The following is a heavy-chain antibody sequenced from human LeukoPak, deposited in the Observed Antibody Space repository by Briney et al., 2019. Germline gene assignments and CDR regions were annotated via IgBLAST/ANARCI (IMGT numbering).Heavy chain of an antibody. CDR1: GFTFSSYG. Sequence: GRSLRLSCAASGFTFSSYGMHWVRQAPGKGLEWVAVIWYDGSNKYYADSVKGRFTISRDNSKNTLYLQMNSLRAEDTAVYYCARGDYDILTGYYPLDYWAREPWSPSPQ. V-gene: IGHV3-33*01. J-gene: IGHJ4*02. CDR3: ARGDYDILTGYYPLDY. D-gene: IGHD3-9*01. CDR2: IWYDGSNK.